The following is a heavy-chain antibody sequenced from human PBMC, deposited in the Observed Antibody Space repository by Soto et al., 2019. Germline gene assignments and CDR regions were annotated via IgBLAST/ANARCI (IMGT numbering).Heavy chain of an antibody. V-gene: IGHV4-34*01. Sequence: PSETLSLTCAVSGGSFSGYHWSWIRQPPGKGLEWIGEINHSGSTNYNPSLKSRVIISVDTSKNQFSLRLSSVTAADTAVYYCARKVDSENWFDPWGQGTLVTVSS. CDR3: ARKVDSENWFDP. CDR1: GGSFSGYH. D-gene: IGHD5-12*01. CDR2: INHSGST. J-gene: IGHJ5*02.